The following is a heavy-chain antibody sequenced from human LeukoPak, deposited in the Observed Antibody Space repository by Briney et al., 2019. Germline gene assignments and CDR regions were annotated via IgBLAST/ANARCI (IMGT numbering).Heavy chain of an antibody. CDR3: ARGTHYGSGTSNFDY. J-gene: IGHJ4*02. D-gene: IGHD3-10*01. CDR2: INPNSGGA. Sequence: GASVKVSCKASGYTFTGYYMHWVRQAPGQGLECMGWINPNSGGANYAQKFQGWVTMTRDTSISTAYMELSRLRSDDTAVYYCARGTHYGSGTSNFDYWGQGTLVTVSS. V-gene: IGHV1-2*04. CDR1: GYTFTGYY.